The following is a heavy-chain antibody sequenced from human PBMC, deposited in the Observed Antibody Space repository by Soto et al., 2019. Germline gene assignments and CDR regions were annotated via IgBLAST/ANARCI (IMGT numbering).Heavy chain of an antibody. CDR3: ARGRPAYYGMDV. V-gene: IGHV6-1*01. Sequence: QVQLQQSGPGLVKPSQTLSLTCAISGDSVSSKSAAWNWVRQSPSRGLEWLGRTYYRSKWYNDYAASMKSRITVNPDTSKNQFSLQLNSVTPEDTAGYYCARGRPAYYGMDVWGQGTTLTVSS. CDR2: TYYRSKWYN. CDR1: GDSVSSKSAA. J-gene: IGHJ6*02. D-gene: IGHD6-6*01.